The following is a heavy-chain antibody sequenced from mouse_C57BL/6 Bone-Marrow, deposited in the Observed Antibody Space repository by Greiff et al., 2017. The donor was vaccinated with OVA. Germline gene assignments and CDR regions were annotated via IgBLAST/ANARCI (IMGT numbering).Heavy chain of an antibody. J-gene: IGHJ4*01. CDR1: GFTFSDYY. CDR3: ARDDGYGARYY. Sequence: EVQVVESEGGLVQPGSSMKLSCTASGFTFSDYYMAWVRQVPEKGLEWVANINYDGSSTYYLDSLKGRFTISRDNAKNTLYLQMSRLKSEDTATYDCARDDGYGARYYEGQGTSVTVTA. D-gene: IGHD2-3*01. V-gene: IGHV5-16*01. CDR2: INYDGSST.